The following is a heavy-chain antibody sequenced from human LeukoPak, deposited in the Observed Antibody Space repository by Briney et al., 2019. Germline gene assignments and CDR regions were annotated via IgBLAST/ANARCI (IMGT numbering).Heavy chain of an antibody. V-gene: IGHV4-4*07. CDR3: ARHQGIAAAGGGYFDY. Sequence: SETLSLTCTVSGGSISSYYWSWIRQPAGKGLEWIGRIYTSGSTYYNPSLKSRVTISVDTSKNHFSLKLSSVTAADTAVYYCARHQGIAAAGGGYFDYWGQGTLVTVSS. J-gene: IGHJ4*02. CDR2: IYTSGST. D-gene: IGHD6-13*01. CDR1: GGSISSYY.